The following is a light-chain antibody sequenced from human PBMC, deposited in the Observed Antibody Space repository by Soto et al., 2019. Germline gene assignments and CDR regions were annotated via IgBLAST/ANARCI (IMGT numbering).Light chain of an antibody. V-gene: IGLV2-8*01. CDR3: SSYAGSSNV. CDR2: EVN. J-gene: IGLJ1*01. Sequence: QSALTQPLSASGPPAQSVAISCTPTSSDVGGYNYVSWYQQHPSKAPKLMTYEVNKRPSGVPDRFTGATSGNPAPPTVPGLQAEDEADYYCSSYAGSSNVFGTGTKVTVL. CDR1: SSDVGGYNY.